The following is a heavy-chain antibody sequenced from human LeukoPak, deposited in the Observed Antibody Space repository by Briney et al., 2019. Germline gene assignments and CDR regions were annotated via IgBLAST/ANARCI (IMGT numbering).Heavy chain of an antibody. CDR2: INPSDSYT. J-gene: IGHJ4*02. Sequence: GESLKISCKGSGYRLTNYWISWVRQMPGKGLEWMGRINPSDSYTNYNPPFQGHVTFSVDKSIATAYLQWTTLKASDTAMYYCARGGWLDDYWGQGTLVTVSS. V-gene: IGHV5-10-1*01. CDR1: GYRLTNYW. D-gene: IGHD6-19*01. CDR3: ARGGWLDDY.